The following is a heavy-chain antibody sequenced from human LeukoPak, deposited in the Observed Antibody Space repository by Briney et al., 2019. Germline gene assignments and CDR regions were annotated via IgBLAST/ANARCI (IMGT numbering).Heavy chain of an antibody. CDR1: GYTFTTYD. CDR2: ISAYNGNT. CDR3: ARGYCGSTSCFNFDY. J-gene: IGHJ4*02. D-gene: IGHD2-2*01. V-gene: IGHV1-18*01. Sequence: GASVKVSCKASGYTFTTYDITWVRQAPEQGLEWMGWISAYNGNTNYAQKLQGRVTTTTDTSTSTAYMELRSLRSDDTAVHYCARGYCGSTSCFNFDYWGQGTLVTVSS.